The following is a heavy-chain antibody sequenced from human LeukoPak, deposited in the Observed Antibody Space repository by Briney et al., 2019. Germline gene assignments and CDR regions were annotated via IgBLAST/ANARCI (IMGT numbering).Heavy chain of an antibody. CDR1: GFIFDHYG. CDR2: ISGSGGST. J-gene: IGHJ4*02. D-gene: IGHD3-22*01. V-gene: IGHV3-23*01. Sequence: GGSLRLSCAASGFIFDHYGMCWVRQAPGKGLEWVSAISGSGGSTYYADSVKGRFTISRDNSKNTLYLQMNSLRAEDTAVYYCAKDPSYYDSSAIWYWGQGTLVTVSS. CDR3: AKDPSYYDSSAIWY.